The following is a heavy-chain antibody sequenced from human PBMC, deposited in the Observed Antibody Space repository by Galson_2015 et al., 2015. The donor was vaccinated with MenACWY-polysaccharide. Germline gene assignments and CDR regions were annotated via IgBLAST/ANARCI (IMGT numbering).Heavy chain of an antibody. CDR2: IKEDGSEK. V-gene: IGHV3-7*03. D-gene: IGHD6-13*01. Sequence: SLRLSCAASGFTFRNYWMSWVRQAPGKGLEWVANIKEDGSEKYYVDSVRGRFTISRDNAKNTLYLQMNSLRAEDTAVYYCAKAKYSSSWFGPNFDSWGQGTLVTVTS. CDR1: GFTFRNYW. J-gene: IGHJ4*02. CDR3: AKAKYSSSWFGPNFDS.